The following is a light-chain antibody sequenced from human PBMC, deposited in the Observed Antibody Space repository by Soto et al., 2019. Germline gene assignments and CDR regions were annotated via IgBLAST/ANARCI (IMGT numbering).Light chain of an antibody. Sequence: QSALTQTPSVSGAPGQRVTISCTGPNSNIGAGYDVHWYQHLPGRAPKLLILGNTRRPSGVPDRFSGSKSGTSASLAITGLQPEDEADYYCQSFDNSLSGFYVFGSGTKLTVL. J-gene: IGLJ1*01. CDR1: NSNIGAGYD. CDR2: GNT. V-gene: IGLV1-40*01. CDR3: QSFDNSLSGFYV.